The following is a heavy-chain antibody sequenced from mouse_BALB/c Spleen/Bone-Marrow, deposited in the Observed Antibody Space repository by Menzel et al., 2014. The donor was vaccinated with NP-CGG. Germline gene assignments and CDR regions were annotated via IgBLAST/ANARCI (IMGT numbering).Heavy chain of an antibody. J-gene: IGHJ3*01. CDR3: GGQDGYYGGFAY. D-gene: IGHD2-3*01. CDR1: GYSFTGYF. Sequence: EVQLQQSGPELVKPGASVKISCKASGYSFTGYFMNRVKQSHGKSLEWIGRINPYNGDTFYNQKFKGKATLTVDKSSSTAHMELLSLTSEDSAVYYCGGQDGYYGGFAYWGQGTLVTVSA. CDR2: INPYNGDT. V-gene: IGHV1-37*01.